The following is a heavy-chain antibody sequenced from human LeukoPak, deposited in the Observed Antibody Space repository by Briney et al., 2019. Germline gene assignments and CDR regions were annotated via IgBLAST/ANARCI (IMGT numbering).Heavy chain of an antibody. CDR1: GFTFSSYS. J-gene: IGHJ4*02. V-gene: IGHV3-21*01. Sequence: PGGSPRLSCAASGFTFSSYSMNWVRQAPGKGLEWVSSISSSSRYIYYEDSVKGRFTISRDNAKNSLYLQMNSLRAEDTAVYYCARDTSYYFDYWGQGTLVTVS. CDR3: ARDTSYYFDY. CDR2: ISSSSRYI.